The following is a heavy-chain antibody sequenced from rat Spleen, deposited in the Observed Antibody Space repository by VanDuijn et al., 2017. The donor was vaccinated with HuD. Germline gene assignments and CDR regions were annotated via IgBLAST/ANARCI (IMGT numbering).Heavy chain of an antibody. CDR2: INTECCGNT. CDR1: GFTFSSFW. Sequence: EVQLVESGGGLVQPGRSLKLSCVASGFTFSSFWLYWIRPAPGKGLEWVSYINTECCGNTYYRDSVKVRVTISRDNAKTTLYLQMYSLRSEDTATYYWARHRNYGGIPFDFWGQGVMVTVSS. J-gene: IGHJ2*01. CDR3: ARHRNYGGIPFDF. D-gene: IGHD1-11*01. V-gene: IGHV5-58*01.